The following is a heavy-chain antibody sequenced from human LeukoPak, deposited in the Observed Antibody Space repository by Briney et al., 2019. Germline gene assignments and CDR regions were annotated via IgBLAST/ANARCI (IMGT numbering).Heavy chain of an antibody. D-gene: IGHD2-21*01. V-gene: IGHV4-30-4*01. Sequence: SQTLSLTCTVSGGSISSGDYYWSWIRQPPGKGLEWIGEINHSGSTNYNPSLKSRVTISVDTSKNQFSLKLSSVTAADTAVYYCARGRPPYGYWGQGTLVTVSS. CDR2: INHSGST. CDR1: GGSISSGDYY. CDR3: ARGRPPYGY. J-gene: IGHJ4*02.